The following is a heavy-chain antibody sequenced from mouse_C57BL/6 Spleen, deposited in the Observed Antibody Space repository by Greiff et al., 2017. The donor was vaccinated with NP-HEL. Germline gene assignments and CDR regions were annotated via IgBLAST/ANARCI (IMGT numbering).Heavy chain of an antibody. CDR1: GYTFTSYW. CDR3: ARAYYYGSSSLGY. CDR2: IYPGSGST. J-gene: IGHJ2*01. Sequence: QVQLQQPGAELVKPGASVKMSCKASGYTFTSYWITWVKQRPGQGLEWIGDIYPGSGSTNYNEKFKSKATLTVDTSSSTAYMQLSSLTSEDSAVYYCARAYYYGSSSLGYWGQGTTLTVST. D-gene: IGHD1-1*01. V-gene: IGHV1-55*01.